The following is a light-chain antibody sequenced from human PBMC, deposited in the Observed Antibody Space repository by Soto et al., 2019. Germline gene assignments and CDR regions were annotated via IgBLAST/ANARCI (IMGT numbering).Light chain of an antibody. J-gene: IGKJ5*01. CDR3: QQYCSSPTT. Sequence: EIVLTQSPGTLSLSPGERATLSCRASQSVSSSYLAWYQQKPGQAPRLLIYGSSSSYTGITDRFSGSGSGTDFTLTISRLETEDFAVYYCQQYCSSPTTFGQGTRLEIK. CDR2: GSS. V-gene: IGKV3-20*01. CDR1: QSVSSSY.